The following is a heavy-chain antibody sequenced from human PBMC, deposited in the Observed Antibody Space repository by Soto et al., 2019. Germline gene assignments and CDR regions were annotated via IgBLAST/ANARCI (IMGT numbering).Heavy chain of an antibody. D-gene: IGHD4-17*01. Sequence: SETLSLTCTVSGGSISSGGYYWSWIRQHPGKGLEWIGYIYYSGSTYYNPSLKSRVTISVDTSKNQFSLKLSSVTAADTAVYYCARETTRRSEQAVENWFDPWGQGTLVTVSS. CDR2: IYYSGST. J-gene: IGHJ5*02. CDR1: GGSISSGGYY. CDR3: ARETTRRSEQAVENWFDP. V-gene: IGHV4-31*03.